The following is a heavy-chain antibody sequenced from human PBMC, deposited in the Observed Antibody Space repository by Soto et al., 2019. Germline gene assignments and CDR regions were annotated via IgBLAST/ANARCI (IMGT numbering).Heavy chain of an antibody. V-gene: IGHV1-69*13. CDR3: ARDRSQSNYRDYYYGMDV. J-gene: IGHJ6*02. CDR2: IIPIFGTA. CDR1: GGTFTSYA. Sequence: SVKVSCKASGGTFTSYAISWVRQAPGQGLEWMGGIIPIFGTANYAQKFQSRVTITADESTSTAYMELSSLRSEDTAVYYCARDRSQSNYRDYYYGMDVWGQGTTVTVSS. D-gene: IGHD4-4*01.